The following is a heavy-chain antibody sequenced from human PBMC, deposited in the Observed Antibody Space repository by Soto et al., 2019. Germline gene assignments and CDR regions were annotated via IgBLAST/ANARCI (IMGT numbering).Heavy chain of an antibody. CDR2: IYHSGST. Sequence: QLQLQESGSGLVKPSQTLSLTCAVSGGSISSGGYSWSWIRQPPGKGLEWIAYIYHSGSTYYNPSLKSRVTISVDRSKNQFSLKLSSVTAADTAVYYCASSRDGYSPRGFDYWGQGTLVTVSS. D-gene: IGHD5-18*01. J-gene: IGHJ4*02. CDR1: GGSISSGGYS. CDR3: ASSRDGYSPRGFDY. V-gene: IGHV4-30-2*01.